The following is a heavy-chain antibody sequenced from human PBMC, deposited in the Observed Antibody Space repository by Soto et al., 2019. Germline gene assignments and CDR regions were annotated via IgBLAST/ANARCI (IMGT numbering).Heavy chain of an antibody. D-gene: IGHD1-26*01. Sequence: QVQLVESGGGVVQPGRSLRLSCAASGFTFSSYGMHWVRQAPGKGLEWVAVIWYDGSNKYYADSVKGRFTISRDNSKNTLKLQMNSLRAEDTAVYYCARDGVGATPDDWGQGTLVTVSS. J-gene: IGHJ4*02. CDR2: IWYDGSNK. CDR3: ARDGVGATPDD. CDR1: GFTFSSYG. V-gene: IGHV3-33*01.